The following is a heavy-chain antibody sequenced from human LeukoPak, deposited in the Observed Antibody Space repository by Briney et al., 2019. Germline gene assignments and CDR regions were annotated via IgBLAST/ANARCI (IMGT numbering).Heavy chain of an antibody. CDR3: ARGSITTNDYFDY. CDR1: GFTVSSNY. CDR2: IYSGGST. J-gene: IGHJ4*02. V-gene: IGHV3-53*01. Sequence: GGSLRLSCAASGFTVSSNYMSWVRQAPGKGLEWVSVIYSGGSTYYADSVKGRFTISRDNSKNTLYLQMNSLRAEDTAVYYCARGSITTNDYFDYWGQGTPVTVSS. D-gene: IGHD4-11*01.